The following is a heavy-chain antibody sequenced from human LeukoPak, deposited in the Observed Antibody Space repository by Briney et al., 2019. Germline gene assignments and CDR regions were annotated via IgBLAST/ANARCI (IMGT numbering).Heavy chain of an antibody. J-gene: IGHJ4*02. CDR3: ATYSSSWYTLPIPLAY. D-gene: IGHD6-13*01. V-gene: IGHV3-30*03. CDR1: GLTFSSFG. CDR2: ISYDGTGK. Sequence: GGSLRLSCAVSGLTFSSFGMHWVRQAPGKGLEWVALISYDGTGKYYADSVKGRFTISRDKSKDTLYLQMNSLRAEDTAVYYCATYSSSWYTLPIPLAYWGQGTLVTVSS.